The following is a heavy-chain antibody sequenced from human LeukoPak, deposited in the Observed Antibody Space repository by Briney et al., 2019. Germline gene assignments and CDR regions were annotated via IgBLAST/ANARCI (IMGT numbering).Heavy chain of an antibody. CDR3: ARVGYSNYKAYYFDY. V-gene: IGHV4-34*01. D-gene: IGHD4-11*01. Sequence: KSSETLSLTCAVYGGSFSGYYWSCIRQPPGKGLEWIGEINHSGSTNYNPSLKSRVTISVDTSKNQFSLKLSSVTAADTAVYYCARVGYSNYKAYYFDYWGQGTLVTVSS. CDR1: GGSFSGYY. J-gene: IGHJ4*02. CDR2: INHSGST.